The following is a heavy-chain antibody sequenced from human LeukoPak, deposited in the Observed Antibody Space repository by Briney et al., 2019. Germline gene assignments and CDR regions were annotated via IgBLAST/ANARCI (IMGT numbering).Heavy chain of an antibody. CDR3: ARLHVDTAMVPGGMDV. D-gene: IGHD5-18*01. J-gene: IGHJ6*02. CDR2: ISSNGGST. V-gene: IGHV3-64*01. CDR1: GFTFSSYA. Sequence: QPGGSLRLSCAASGFTFSSYAIHWVRQAPGKGLEYVSAISSNGGSTYYANSVKGRFTISRDNSKNTLYLQMVSLRAEDMAVYYCARLHVDTAMVPGGMDVWGQGTTVTVSS.